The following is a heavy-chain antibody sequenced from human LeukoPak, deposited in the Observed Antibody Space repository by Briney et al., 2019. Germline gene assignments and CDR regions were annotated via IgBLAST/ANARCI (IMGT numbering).Heavy chain of an antibody. Sequence: KPSETLSLTCTVPGGSISSYYWSWIRQPPGKGLEWIGYIYYSGSTNYNPSLKSRVTISVDTSKNQFSLKLSSVTAADTAVYYCARGGIAAAIGDWGQGTLVTVSP. CDR1: GGSISSYY. J-gene: IGHJ4*02. CDR2: IYYSGST. V-gene: IGHV4-59*01. D-gene: IGHD6-13*01. CDR3: ARGGIAAAIGD.